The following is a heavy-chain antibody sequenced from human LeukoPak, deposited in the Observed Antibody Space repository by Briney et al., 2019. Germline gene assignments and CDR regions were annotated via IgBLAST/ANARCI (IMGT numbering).Heavy chain of an antibody. D-gene: IGHD2-15*01. V-gene: IGHV3-30*18. J-gene: IGHJ5*02. CDR3: AKDFLGYCSGGSCHWFDP. CDR2: ISYDGSNK. CDR1: GFTFSSYG. Sequence: GGSLRLSCAASGFTFSSYGMHWVRQAPGKGLEWVAVISYDGSNKYYADSVKGRFTISRDNSKNTLYLQMNSLRAEDTAVYYCAKDFLGYCSGGSCHWFDPWGQGTQVTVSS.